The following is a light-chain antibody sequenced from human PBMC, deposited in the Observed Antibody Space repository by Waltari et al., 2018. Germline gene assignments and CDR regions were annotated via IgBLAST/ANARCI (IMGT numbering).Light chain of an antibody. CDR1: ESVDDD. V-gene: IGKV3-15*01. CDR2: SAS. J-gene: IGKJ1*01. Sequence: EILMTQSPATLSMSPGERATLFCRASESVDDDLAWYQQRPGQAPRLLIFSASTRAADVPARFSASGSGTEFTLTINSLQSEDCAVYFCQQYSDRPPFTFGQGTRVEIK. CDR3: QQYSDRPPFT.